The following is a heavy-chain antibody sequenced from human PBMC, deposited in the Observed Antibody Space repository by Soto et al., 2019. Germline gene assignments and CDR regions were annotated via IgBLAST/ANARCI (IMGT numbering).Heavy chain of an antibody. CDR2: IYHSGST. J-gene: IGHJ6*02. CDR1: SGSISSSNW. V-gene: IGHV4-4*02. D-gene: IGHD4-17*01. CDR3: ARVPTVTTSPSSYGIDA. Sequence: PSETLSLACAVSSGSISSSNWWSWVRQPPGKGLEWIGEIYHSGSTNYNPSLKSRVTISVDKSKNQFSLKLSSVTAADTAVYYRARVPTVTTSPSSYGIDARGQRTTVPVSS.